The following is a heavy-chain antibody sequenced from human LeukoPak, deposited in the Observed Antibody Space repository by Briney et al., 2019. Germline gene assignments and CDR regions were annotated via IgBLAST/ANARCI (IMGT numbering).Heavy chain of an antibody. V-gene: IGHV3-33*08. Sequence: PGGSLRLSCAASGFNFSTYAVSWVRQAPGKGLEWVALIWYDGSNKYYADSVKGRFTISRDNAKNSLYLQMNSLRVEDTAVYYCVRADAKKTAMVDYWGRGTLVAVSS. J-gene: IGHJ4*02. CDR3: VRADAKKTAMVDY. CDR2: IWYDGSNK. D-gene: IGHD5-18*01. CDR1: GFNFSTYA.